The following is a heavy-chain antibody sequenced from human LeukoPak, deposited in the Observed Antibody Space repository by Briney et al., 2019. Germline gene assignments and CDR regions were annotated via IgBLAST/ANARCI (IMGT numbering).Heavy chain of an antibody. CDR2: IYYSGST. D-gene: IGHD3-3*01. J-gene: IGHJ5*02. CDR1: GGSISSYY. Sequence: PLETLSLTCTVSGGSISSYYWSWIRQPPGKGLEWIGYIYYSGSTNYNPSLKSRVTISVDTSKNQFSLKLSSVTAADTAVYYCARHNPITIFGVVIISWFDPWGQGTLVTVSS. V-gene: IGHV4-59*01. CDR3: ARHNPITIFGVVIISWFDP.